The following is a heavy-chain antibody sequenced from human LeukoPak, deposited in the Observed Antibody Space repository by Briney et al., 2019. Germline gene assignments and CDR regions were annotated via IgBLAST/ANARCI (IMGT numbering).Heavy chain of an antibody. V-gene: IGHV3-23*01. D-gene: IGHD2-15*01. CDR3: ARVADTREWYYSDS. J-gene: IGHJ4*02. Sequence: GGSLRLSCAASGFTFIAYAMNWVRQAPGKGLEWVSGISKSADSTYYGDSVKGRFTISIDNSKKTIYLHMDSLRADDTAVYYCARVADTREWYYSDSWGQGILVTVSS. CDR2: ISKSADST. CDR1: GFTFIAYA.